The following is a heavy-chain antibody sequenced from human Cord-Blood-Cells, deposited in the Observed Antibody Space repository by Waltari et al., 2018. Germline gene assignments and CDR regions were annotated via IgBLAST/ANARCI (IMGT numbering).Heavy chain of an antibody. J-gene: IGHJ4*02. CDR3: ARDGLGY. CDR1: GSTFISHG. CDR2: IWYDGSNK. V-gene: IGHV3-33*01. Sequence: QVQLVESGGGVVQPGRSLRLACAASGSTFISHGMHWVRQAPGKGLEWVAVIWYDGSNKCYADSVKGRFTISRDNSKNTLYLQMNSLRAEDTAVYYCARDGLGYWGQGTLVTVSS.